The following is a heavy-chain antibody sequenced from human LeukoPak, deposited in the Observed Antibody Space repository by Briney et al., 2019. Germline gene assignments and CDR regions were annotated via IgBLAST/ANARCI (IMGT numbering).Heavy chain of an antibody. Sequence: GGSLRLSCATSGFRFTDYSMSWVRQAPGKGLEWVAGLGRSGEYKYYADSVKGRFTISRDNSKDTVSLQMNSLRAEDSAIYFCVKDRPCETCMPMDAWGQGTTVTVSS. V-gene: IGHV3-23*01. J-gene: IGHJ6*02. CDR3: VKDRPCETCMPMDA. CDR2: LGRSGEYK. D-gene: IGHD2-2*01. CDR1: GFRFTDYS.